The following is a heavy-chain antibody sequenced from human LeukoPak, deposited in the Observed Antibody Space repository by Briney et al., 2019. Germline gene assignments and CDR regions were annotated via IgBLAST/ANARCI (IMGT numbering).Heavy chain of an antibody. D-gene: IGHD2-8*01. CDR1: GGSFSGYY. Sequence: SETLSLTCAVYGGSFSGYYWSWIRQPPGKGLEWIGEINHSGSTNYNPSLKSRVTISVDTSKNQFSLKLSSVTAADTAVYYCARVYYTTSSDSWYSDLWGRGTLVT. J-gene: IGHJ2*01. V-gene: IGHV4-34*01. CDR2: INHSGST. CDR3: ARVYYTTSSDSWYSDL.